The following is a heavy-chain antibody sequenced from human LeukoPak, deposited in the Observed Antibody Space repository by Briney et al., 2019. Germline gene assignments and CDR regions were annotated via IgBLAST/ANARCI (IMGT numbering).Heavy chain of an antibody. CDR3: ASRSSSLNWYFDL. D-gene: IGHD2-2*01. CDR2: ISGNGGNT. CDR1: GFTFSSYA. J-gene: IGHJ2*01. V-gene: IGHV3-23*01. Sequence: GGSLRLSCAASGFTFSSYAMTWVRQAPGKGLDWVSGISGNGGNTYYADSVKGRFTISRDNSKETLYLQMNSLRAEDTAVYYCASRSSSLNWYFDLWGRGTLVTVSS.